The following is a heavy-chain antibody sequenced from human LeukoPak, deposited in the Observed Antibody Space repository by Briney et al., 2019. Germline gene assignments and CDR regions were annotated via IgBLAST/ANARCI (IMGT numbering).Heavy chain of an antibody. CDR3: ARDWAIYYGSGSYDY. CDR2: IKQDGSEK. CDR1: GLTFNNYV. D-gene: IGHD3-10*01. V-gene: IGHV3-7*01. J-gene: IGHJ4*02. Sequence: GGSLRLSCAASGLTFNNYVMNWVRQAPGKGLEWVANIKQDGSEKYYVDSVKGRFTISRDNAKNSLYLQMNSLRAEDTAVYYCARDWAIYYGSGSYDYWGQGTLVTVSS.